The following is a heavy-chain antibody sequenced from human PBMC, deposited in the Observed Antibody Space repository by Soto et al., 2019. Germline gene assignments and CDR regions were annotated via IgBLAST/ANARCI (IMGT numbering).Heavy chain of an antibody. CDR1: GGSISSSTYY. D-gene: IGHD3-10*01. Sequence: ETLSLTCTVSGGSISSSTYYWGWIRQPPGKGLEWIGSIYYSGSTYFNPSLKSRVTISVDTSKNQFSLKVSSVTAADTALYYCARAFYGSIYHFDYWAQGTLVPVSS. V-gene: IGHV4-39*01. J-gene: IGHJ4*02. CDR2: IYYSGST. CDR3: ARAFYGSIYHFDY.